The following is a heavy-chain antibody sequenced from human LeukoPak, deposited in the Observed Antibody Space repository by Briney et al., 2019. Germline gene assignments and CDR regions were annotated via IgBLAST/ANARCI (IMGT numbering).Heavy chain of an antibody. CDR2: ITGRGVRT. CDR3: ANGAHPDSSHYYFDY. V-gene: IGHV3-23*01. Sequence: PGGSLRLSCAASGFTFSRYGMSWVRQAPGKGLEWVSAITGRGVRTYNGDSVKGRFTISRDTSKNTVYLQTNSLRGDDTAVYYCANGAHPDSSHYYFDYWGQGALVTVSS. CDR1: GFTFSRYG. D-gene: IGHD2-2*01. J-gene: IGHJ4*02.